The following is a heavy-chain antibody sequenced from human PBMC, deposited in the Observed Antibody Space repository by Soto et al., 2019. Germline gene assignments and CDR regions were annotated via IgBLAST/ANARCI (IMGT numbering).Heavy chain of an antibody. J-gene: IGHJ3*02. Sequence: EVQLVESGGGLVQPGRSLRLSCAASGFTFDDYAMHWVRQPPGKGLEWVSGISWNSGTIVDEDSVKGRFTISRENAKTSLYMKINSLRAEATVLSYCAKDTGGWGSGGDAFDIWGQGTMVTVSS. CDR2: ISWNSGTI. D-gene: IGHD6-19*01. CDR3: AKDTGGWGSGGDAFDI. V-gene: IGHV3-9*01. CDR1: GFTFDDYA.